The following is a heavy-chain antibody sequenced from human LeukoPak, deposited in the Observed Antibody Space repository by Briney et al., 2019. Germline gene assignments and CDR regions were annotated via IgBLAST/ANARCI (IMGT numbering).Heavy chain of an antibody. CDR1: GFTSSSYW. CDR3: ARAPYCIGGSCRFDY. D-gene: IGHD2-15*01. J-gene: IGHJ4*02. V-gene: IGHV3-7*03. Sequence: GGSLRLSCAVSGFTSSSYWMSWVRQAPGKGLEWVANIKQDRSEKYYVGSVKGRFTISRDNAKNSLYLQMNSLRAEDTAVYYCARAPYCIGGSCRFDYWGQGTLVTVSS. CDR2: IKQDRSEK.